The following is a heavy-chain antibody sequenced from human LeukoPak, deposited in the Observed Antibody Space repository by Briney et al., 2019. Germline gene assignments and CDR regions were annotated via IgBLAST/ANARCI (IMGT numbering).Heavy chain of an antibody. Sequence: GGSLRLSCGASGFIFDAHDMHWVRQAPGKGLEWVAFIRSDGYHTYYADSVKGRFTITRDNAKNTLYLQMNSLRDDDTAVYYCALILRISDFDYWGQGALVTVSS. D-gene: IGHD3-16*01. V-gene: IGHV3-30*02. CDR2: IRSDGYHT. CDR3: ALILRISDFDY. J-gene: IGHJ4*02. CDR1: GFIFDAHD.